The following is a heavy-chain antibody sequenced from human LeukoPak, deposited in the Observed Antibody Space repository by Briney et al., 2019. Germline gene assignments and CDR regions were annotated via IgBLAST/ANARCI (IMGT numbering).Heavy chain of an antibody. Sequence: GGSLRLSCAASGFTFSSYSMNWVRQAPGKVLEWVSSISSSSSYIYYADSVKGRFTISRDNAKNSLYLQMNSLRAEDTAVYYCARAKPGIAAAGPPDYWGQGTLVTVSS. CDR1: GFTFSSYS. D-gene: IGHD6-13*01. CDR3: ARAKPGIAAAGPPDY. J-gene: IGHJ4*02. CDR2: ISSSSSYI. V-gene: IGHV3-21*01.